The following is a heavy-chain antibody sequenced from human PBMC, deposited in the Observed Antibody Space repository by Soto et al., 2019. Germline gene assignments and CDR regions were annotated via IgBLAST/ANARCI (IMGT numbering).Heavy chain of an antibody. CDR3: ALDYYGSGSYPNDAFDI. CDR2: ISGSGGSP. V-gene: IGHV3-23*01. D-gene: IGHD3-10*01. CDR1: GFTFSSSA. Sequence: GSLRLSCAASGFTFSSSAMSWVRQAPGKRLEWVSAISGSGGSPYYADSVKGRFTISRDNYKKTLYLQMNSLRAEDTAVYYCALDYYGSGSYPNDAFDIWGQGTMVTVS. J-gene: IGHJ3*02.